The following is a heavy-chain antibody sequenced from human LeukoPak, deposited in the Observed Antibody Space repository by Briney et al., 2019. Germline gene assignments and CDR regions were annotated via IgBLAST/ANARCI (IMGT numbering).Heavy chain of an antibody. CDR2: VFYSGST. D-gene: IGHD2-15*01. J-gene: IGHJ5*02. V-gene: IGHV4-59*01. Sequence: PSETLSLTCTVSGGSISSYYWTWIRQPPGKGLEWIGYVFYSGSTNYNPSLKSRVTISVDTSKNQFSLKLSSVTAADTAMYYCAREGSGGNWFDAWGQGTLVTVSS. CDR1: GGSISSYY. CDR3: AREGSGGNWFDA.